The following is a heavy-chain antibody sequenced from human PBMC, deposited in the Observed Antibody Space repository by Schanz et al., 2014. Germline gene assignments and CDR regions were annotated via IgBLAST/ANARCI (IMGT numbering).Heavy chain of an antibody. D-gene: IGHD3-10*01. V-gene: IGHV1-18*01. CDR1: GYSFTTYG. J-gene: IGHJ6*02. CDR3: VRDAGWAFGDYHGMDV. Sequence: QVQLVQSAPEVKKPGASVKVSCKASGYSFTTYGLNWVRQAPGQGLEWMGWISVYHGHTNYAEKVHGRVTMTTDTSTSTAYMELRSLISDDTAVYYCVRDAGWAFGDYHGMDVWGQGTSXTVSS. CDR2: ISVYHGHT.